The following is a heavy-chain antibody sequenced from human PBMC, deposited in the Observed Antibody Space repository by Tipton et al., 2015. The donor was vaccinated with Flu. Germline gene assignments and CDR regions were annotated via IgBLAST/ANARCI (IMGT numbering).Heavy chain of an antibody. Sequence: TLSLTCTVSGGSISSGSYYWSWIRQPAGKGLEWIGRMYVSGSAKYNPSLKSRVTMSVDTSKNQFSLKLSSVTAADTAVYYCARGGRAPLRSSWSNAFDIWGQGKMVTVSS. CDR1: GGSISSGSYY. D-gene: IGHD6-13*01. V-gene: IGHV4-61*02. CDR2: MYVSGSA. J-gene: IGHJ3*02. CDR3: ARGGRAPLRSSWSNAFDI.